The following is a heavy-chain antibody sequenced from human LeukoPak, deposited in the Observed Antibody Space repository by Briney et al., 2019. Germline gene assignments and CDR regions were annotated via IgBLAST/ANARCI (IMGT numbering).Heavy chain of an antibody. CDR3: ARISTYYDILTGYYNVANAFDI. V-gene: IGHV4-59*01. D-gene: IGHD3-9*01. CDR2: IYYSGST. J-gene: IGHJ3*02. Sequence: SETLSLTCTVSGGSISSYYWSWIRQPPGKGLEWIGYIYYSGSTNYNPSLKSRVTISVDTSKNQFSLKLSSVTAADTAVYYCARISTYYDILTGYYNVANAFDIWGQGTMVTVSS. CDR1: GGSISSYY.